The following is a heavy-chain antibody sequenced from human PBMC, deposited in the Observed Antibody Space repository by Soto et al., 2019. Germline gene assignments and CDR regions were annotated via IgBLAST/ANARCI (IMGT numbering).Heavy chain of an antibody. J-gene: IGHJ2*01. CDR2: ITSSGGST. D-gene: IGHD3-16*01. V-gene: IGHV3-11*01. CDR1: GFTFRNYY. Sequence: GGSLRLSCAASGFTFRNYYMTWMRQTPGKGLEWISTITSSGGSTYYAASVKGRVTISRDNANNSLYLQMTGLRAEDTALYYCARDKYTNYVNYF. CDR3: ARDKYTNYVNYF.